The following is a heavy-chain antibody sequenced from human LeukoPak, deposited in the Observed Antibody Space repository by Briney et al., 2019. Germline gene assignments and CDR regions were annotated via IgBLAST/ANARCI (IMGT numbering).Heavy chain of an antibody. V-gene: IGHV4-31*03. D-gene: IGHD3-22*01. CDR3: ARVGYYASSDYDPGAFDI. Sequence: SQTLSLTCTVSGGSISSGGYYWSWIRQHPGKGLEGIGYIYYSGRTYYNPSLRSRITISVDTSKNQFSLKRSSVTAADTALYYCARVGYYASSDYDPGAFDIWGQGTLVTVSS. J-gene: IGHJ3*02. CDR1: GGSISSGGYY. CDR2: IYYSGRT.